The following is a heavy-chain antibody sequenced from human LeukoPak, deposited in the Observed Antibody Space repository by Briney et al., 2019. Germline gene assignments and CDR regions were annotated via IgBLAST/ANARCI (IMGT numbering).Heavy chain of an antibody. CDR1: GFTFSSYA. CDR3: ARDQSSPYVS. D-gene: IGHD3-16*01. V-gene: IGHV3-23*01. CDR2: ISGSGYST. Sequence: QPGGSLRLSCAASGFTFSSYAMSWVRRAPGEGMEWVSSISGSGYSTYYADSVKGRFTISRDNAKNSLYLQMNSLRAEDTAVYVCARDQSSPYVSWGQGTLVTVSS. J-gene: IGHJ4*02.